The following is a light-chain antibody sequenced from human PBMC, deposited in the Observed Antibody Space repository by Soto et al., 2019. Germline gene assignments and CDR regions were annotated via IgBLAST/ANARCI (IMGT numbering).Light chain of an antibody. CDR2: AAA. CDR3: KQSSNTPSYT. J-gene: IGKJ3*01. V-gene: IGKV1-39*01. CDR1: QNINGF. Sequence: DIQMTQSPSSLSASVGDRVTITCRTSQNINGFLNWYQQKPGTAPQLLIYAAASLHNGVPSRFSGSAYGTNFTLTIITLHPEDFATYYCKQSSNTPSYTFGHGTNLDLK.